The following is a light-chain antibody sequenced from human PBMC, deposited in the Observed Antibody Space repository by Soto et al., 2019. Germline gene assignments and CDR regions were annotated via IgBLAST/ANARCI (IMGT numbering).Light chain of an antibody. J-gene: IGLJ3*02. CDR1: SSNIGSNT. CDR3: AAGDNSLMGGV. Sequence: QSVLTQPPSASGTPGQRVTISCSGSSSNIGSNTVNWYQQLPGTAPKLLIYSNNQRPSGVPDRFSGSKSGTSASLAISGLHSEDEAVYYCAAGDNSLMGGVFGGGPKLPVL. V-gene: IGLV1-44*01. CDR2: SNN.